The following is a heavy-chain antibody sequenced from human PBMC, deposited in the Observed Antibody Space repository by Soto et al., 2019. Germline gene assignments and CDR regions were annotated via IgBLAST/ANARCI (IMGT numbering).Heavy chain of an antibody. D-gene: IGHD2-15*01. J-gene: IGHJ4*02. CDR3: AKAGLGGVVVVAATSFDY. V-gene: IGHV3-23*01. Sequence: EVQLLESGGGLVQPGGSLRLSCAASGFTFSSYAMSWVRQAPGKGLEWVSAISGSGGSTYYADSVKGRFTISRDNSKNPRYLQMNSLRAEDTAVYYCAKAGLGGVVVVAATSFDYWGQGTLVAVSS. CDR1: GFTFSSYA. CDR2: ISGSGGST.